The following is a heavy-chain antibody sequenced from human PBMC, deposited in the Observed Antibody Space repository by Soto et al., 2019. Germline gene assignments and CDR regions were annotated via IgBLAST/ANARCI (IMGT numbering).Heavy chain of an antibody. J-gene: IGHJ6*02. CDR2: IIPIFGTA. CDR3: ASPSLVTAIPSYYYGMDV. CDR1: GGTFSSYA. V-gene: IGHV1-69*13. Sequence: WASVKVSCKASGGTFSSYAISWVRQAPGQGLEWMGGIIPIFGTANYAQKFQGRVTITADESTSTAYMELSSLRSEDTAVYYCASPSLVTAIPSYYYGMDVWGQGTTVTVSS. D-gene: IGHD2-21*02.